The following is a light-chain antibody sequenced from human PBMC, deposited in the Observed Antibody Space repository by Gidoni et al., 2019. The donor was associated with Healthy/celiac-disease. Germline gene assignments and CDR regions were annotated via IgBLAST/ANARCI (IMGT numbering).Light chain of an antibody. J-gene: IGKJ1*01. CDR2: GAS. CDR1: QSVSSSY. Sequence: IVSTQSPGTLSLSPGERATLSCRASQSVSSSYLAWYQQKPGQAPRLLSYGASSRATGIPDRFSGSGSETDFTLTISRLEPEDVAVYYCQQYGSFWTFGQGTKVEIK. V-gene: IGKV3-20*01. CDR3: QQYGSFWT.